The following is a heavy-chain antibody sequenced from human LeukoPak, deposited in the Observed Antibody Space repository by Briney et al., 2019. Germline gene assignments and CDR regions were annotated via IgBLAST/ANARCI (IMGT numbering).Heavy chain of an antibody. CDR2: IIGSGTTL. D-gene: IGHD1-26*01. V-gene: IGHV3-23*01. CDR3: AKDSGGTYFYYYYYMDV. Sequence: GRSLRLSCAASGFTFSRNSMSWVRQAPGKGLHWVSAIIGSGTTLYYEDSVKGRFTISRDNSKNTLYLQINSLRAEDTAVYYCAKDSGGTYFYYYYYMDVWGKGTTVTVSS. CDR1: GFTFSRNS. J-gene: IGHJ6*03.